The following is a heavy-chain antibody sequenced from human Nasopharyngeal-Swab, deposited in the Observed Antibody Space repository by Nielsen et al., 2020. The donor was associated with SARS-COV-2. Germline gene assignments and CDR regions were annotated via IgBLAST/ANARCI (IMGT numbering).Heavy chain of an antibody. V-gene: IGHV1-18*01. D-gene: IGHD4-17*01. Sequence: ASVKVSCKASGYAFTQYAINWVRQAPGQGLEWIGWISVFNGNTYYAQKFQDRVTMVTDTSTNTAHMGLRSLRSDDTAVYYCVRDWAMTTVTYFDYWGQGTLVTVSS. J-gene: IGHJ4*02. CDR2: ISVFNGNT. CDR3: VRDWAMTTVTYFDY. CDR1: GYAFTQYA.